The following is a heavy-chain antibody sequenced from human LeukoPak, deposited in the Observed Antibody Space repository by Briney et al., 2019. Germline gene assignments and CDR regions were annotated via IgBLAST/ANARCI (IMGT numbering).Heavy chain of an antibody. V-gene: IGHV1-69*06. CDR3: ARVCLDCCSGGSCYYRALDY. J-gene: IGHJ4*02. Sequence: SVKVSCKPSGGPFSSYAISWVRQAPGQGLEWMGGIIPIFGTANYAQKFQGRVTITADKSTSTAYMELSSLRSEDTAVYYCARVCLDCCSGGSCYYRALDYWGQGTLVTVSS. CDR2: IIPIFGTA. D-gene: IGHD2-15*01. CDR1: GGPFSSYA.